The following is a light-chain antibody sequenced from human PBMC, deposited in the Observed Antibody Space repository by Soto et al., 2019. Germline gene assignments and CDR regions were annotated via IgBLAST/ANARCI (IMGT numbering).Light chain of an antibody. CDR3: RPYTGSSTLL. Sequence: QSALTQPASVSGSPGQSITFSCTGTSNDIGGYNYVSWYQQHPGKAPKLMIFDVSNRPSGVSYRFSGSKSGNTASLSISGPQAEDEADYYCRPYTGSSTLLFGGGTKLT. V-gene: IGLV2-14*01. CDR1: SNDIGGYNY. CDR2: DVS. J-gene: IGLJ2*01.